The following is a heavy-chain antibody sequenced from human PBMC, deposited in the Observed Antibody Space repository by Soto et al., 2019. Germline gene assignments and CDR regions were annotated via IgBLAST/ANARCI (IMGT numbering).Heavy chain of an antibody. CDR2: IYHSGST. J-gene: IGHJ5*02. Sequence: SETLSLTCAVSGGSISSGGYSWSWIRQPPGKGLEWIGYIYHSGSTYYNPSLKSRVTISVDRSKNQFSLKLSSVTAADTAVYYCARVGGYYPNWFDPWGQGTLVTVSS. V-gene: IGHV4-30-2*01. CDR3: ARVGGYYPNWFDP. D-gene: IGHD3-22*01. CDR1: GGSISSGGYS.